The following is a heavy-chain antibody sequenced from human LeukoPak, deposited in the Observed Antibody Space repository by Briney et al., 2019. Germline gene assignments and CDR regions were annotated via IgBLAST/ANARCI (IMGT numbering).Heavy chain of an antibody. CDR1: GFXFSSYS. CDR2: ISSSSSYI. D-gene: IGHD1-26*01. Sequence: GGSLRLSCAASGFXFSSYSMNWVRQAPGKGLEWVSSISSSSSYIYYADSVKGRFTIPRDNAKNSLYLQMNSLRAEDTAVYYCARDKRVGASDYWGQGTLVTVSS. CDR3: ARDKRVGASDY. V-gene: IGHV3-21*01. J-gene: IGHJ4*02.